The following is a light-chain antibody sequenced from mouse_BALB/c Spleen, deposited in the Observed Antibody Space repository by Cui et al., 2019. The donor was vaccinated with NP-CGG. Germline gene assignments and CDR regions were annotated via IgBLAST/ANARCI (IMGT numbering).Light chain of an antibody. CDR3: ALWYSNHWV. Sequence: QAVVTQEFALTTSPGETVTLTCRSSIGAVTTSNYANWVQEKPDHLFTGIIGGTNNRAPGVPARFSGSLIGDKAALTITGAQTEDEAIYFCALWYSNHWVFGGGTKLTVL. CDR1: IGAVTTSNY. J-gene: IGLJ1*01. V-gene: IGLV1*01. CDR2: GTN.